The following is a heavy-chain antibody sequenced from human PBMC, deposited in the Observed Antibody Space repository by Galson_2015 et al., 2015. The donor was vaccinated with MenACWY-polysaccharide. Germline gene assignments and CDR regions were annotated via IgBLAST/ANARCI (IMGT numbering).Heavy chain of an antibody. CDR3: ARDLTGTTYFDY. J-gene: IGHJ4*02. CDR1: GFTFSDYY. D-gene: IGHD1-7*01. Sequence: SLRLSCAASGFTFSDYYMSWIRQAPGKGLEWISYISSSGSFIYYADSVKGRFTISRDNAKNSLYLQINSLRAEDTAVYYCARDLTGTTYFDYWGQGTLVTVSS. CDR2: ISSSGSFI. V-gene: IGHV3-11*01.